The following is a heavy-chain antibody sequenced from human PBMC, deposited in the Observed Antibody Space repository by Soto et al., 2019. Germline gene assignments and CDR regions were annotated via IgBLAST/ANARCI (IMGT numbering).Heavy chain of an antibody. CDR1: GFTFSSYT. CDR3: ARDGGRINMIVGEFDY. J-gene: IGHJ4*02. V-gene: IGHV3-30-3*01. D-gene: IGHD3-22*01. Sequence: HPGGSLRLSCAASGFTFSSYTMHWVRQAPGKGLEWVALISYDGSNKYYADSVKGRFTISRDKSKNTLYLQMNSLRAEDTAVYYCARDGGRINMIVGEFDYWGQGTLVTVSS. CDR2: ISYDGSNK.